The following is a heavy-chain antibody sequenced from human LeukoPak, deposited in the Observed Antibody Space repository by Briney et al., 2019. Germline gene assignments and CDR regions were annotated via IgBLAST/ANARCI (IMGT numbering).Heavy chain of an antibody. CDR2: IYTSGST. J-gene: IGHJ3*02. Sequence: SETLSLTCTVSGVSISSYYWSWIRQPAGKGLEWIGRIYTSGSTNYNPSLKSRVTMSVAPSKNQFSLKLSSVTAADTAVYYCARKVYARSGLDAFDIWGQGTMVTVSS. CDR3: ARKVYARSGLDAFDI. V-gene: IGHV4-4*07. CDR1: GVSISSYY. D-gene: IGHD2-8*01.